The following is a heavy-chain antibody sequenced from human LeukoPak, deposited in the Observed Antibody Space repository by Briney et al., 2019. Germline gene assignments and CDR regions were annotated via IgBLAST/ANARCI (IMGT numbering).Heavy chain of an antibody. CDR1: GYAFTVYY. Sequence: ASVTVSCKSSGYAFTVYYIYWVRLAQGHGLEYLCLINPNDVTTHYAQKVQGSVTMTRDTSINTVYMDMRSLRSDDTAVYYCARDHHDALDFWGQGTMVTVS. CDR2: INPNDVTT. V-gene: IGHV1-2*02. J-gene: IGHJ3*01. CDR3: ARDHHDALDF.